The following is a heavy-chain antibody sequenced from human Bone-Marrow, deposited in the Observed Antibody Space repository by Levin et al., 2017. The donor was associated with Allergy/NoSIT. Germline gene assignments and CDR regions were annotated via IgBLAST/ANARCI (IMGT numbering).Heavy chain of an antibody. Sequence: PSETLSLSCTVSGDSFSSDRYYWSWIRQSAGKGLQWIGRISTSGSTNYNPSLKSRVTISVDTSKNQFSLKLTSVTAADTALYFCARARGSGRLFDYWGQGALVTVSS. CDR1: GDSFSSDRYY. J-gene: IGHJ4*02. D-gene: IGHD3-10*01. CDR3: ARARGSGRLFDY. V-gene: IGHV4-61*02. CDR2: ISTSGST.